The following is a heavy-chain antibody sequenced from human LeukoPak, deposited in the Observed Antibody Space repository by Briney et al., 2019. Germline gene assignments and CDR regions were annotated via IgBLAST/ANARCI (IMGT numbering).Heavy chain of an antibody. V-gene: IGHV1-69-2*01. Sequence: APVKISCKASGYTFIHYHMHWVRQAPGKALECMGRVDPEDGRTIYAERFRDRVTITADRSTDTVYLEVTRLNSDDTAVYFCATVAMLSTAFYFDHWGQGTLVTVSS. CDR3: ATVAMLSTAFYFDH. D-gene: IGHD2-8*01. J-gene: IGHJ4*02. CDR1: GYTFIHYH. CDR2: VDPEDGRT.